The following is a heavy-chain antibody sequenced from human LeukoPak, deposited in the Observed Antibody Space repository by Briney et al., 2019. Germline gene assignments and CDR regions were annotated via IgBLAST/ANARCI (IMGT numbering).Heavy chain of an antibody. CDR1: GYTFTGYY. D-gene: IGHD1-1*01. CDR2: INPNGGGT. Sequence: GASGNLSCKAAGYTFTGYYMHWVRQAPGHGLEWMGWINPNGGGTNYAKKFQDRVTMTRDTYISTAYMELSRLRSDDTAVYYCARGSYNWNDGGYYFDYWGQGTLVTVSS. CDR3: ARGSYNWNDGGYYFDY. J-gene: IGHJ4*02. V-gene: IGHV1-2*02.